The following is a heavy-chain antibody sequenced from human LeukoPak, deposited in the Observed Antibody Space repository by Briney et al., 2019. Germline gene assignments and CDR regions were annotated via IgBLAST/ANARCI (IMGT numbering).Heavy chain of an antibody. V-gene: IGHV4-59*08. CDR3: ARLPDYYGSGSPDY. Sequence: SETLSLTCTVSGGSISSYYWSWIRQPPGKGLEWIGYIYYSGSTNYNPSLKSRVTISVDTSKNQFSLKLGSVTAADTAVYYCARLPDYYGSGSPDYWGQGTLVTVSS. CDR2: IYYSGST. CDR1: GGSISSYY. D-gene: IGHD3-10*01. J-gene: IGHJ4*02.